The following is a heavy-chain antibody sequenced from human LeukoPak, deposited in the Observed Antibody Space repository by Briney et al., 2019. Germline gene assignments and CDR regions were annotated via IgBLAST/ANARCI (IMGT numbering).Heavy chain of an antibody. CDR1: GGSISSGGYY. V-gene: IGHV4-61*08. CDR3: ARRGGSGWYDY. CDR2: IYYSGST. D-gene: IGHD6-19*01. Sequence: SETLSLTCTVSGGSISSGGYYWSWIRQPPGKGLEWIGYIYYSGSTNYNPPLKSRVTISVDTSKNQFSLKLTSVTAADTAGYYCARRGGSGWYDYWGQGTLVTVSS. J-gene: IGHJ4*02.